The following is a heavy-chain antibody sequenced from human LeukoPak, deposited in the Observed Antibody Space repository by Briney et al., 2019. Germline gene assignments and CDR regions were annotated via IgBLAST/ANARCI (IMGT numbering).Heavy chain of an antibody. V-gene: IGHV4-59*01. CDR1: GGSISSYY. Sequence: SETLSLTCTVSGGSISSYYWSWIRQPPGKGLEWIGYIYYSGRTNYNPSLKSRVTISVDTSKNQFSLKLSSVTAADTAVFYCARLNSNWYMDIWGQGTMVTVSS. D-gene: IGHD6-13*01. CDR2: IYYSGRT. CDR3: ARLNSNWYMDI. J-gene: IGHJ3*02.